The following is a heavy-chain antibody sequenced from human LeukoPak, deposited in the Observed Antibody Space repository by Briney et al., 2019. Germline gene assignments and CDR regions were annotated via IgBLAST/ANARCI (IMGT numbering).Heavy chain of an antibody. Sequence: TSETLSLTCTVSGASISSSSYYWGWIRQPPGKGLEWIGSIYHSGSTFYNPSLKSRVTISVDTSKNEFSLKLTSVTAADTAVYYCARSLSAYDSGDRWGQGTLVTVSS. J-gene: IGHJ5*02. CDR3: ARSLSAYDSGDR. CDR2: IYHSGST. V-gene: IGHV4-39*07. CDR1: GASISSSSYY. D-gene: IGHD5-12*01.